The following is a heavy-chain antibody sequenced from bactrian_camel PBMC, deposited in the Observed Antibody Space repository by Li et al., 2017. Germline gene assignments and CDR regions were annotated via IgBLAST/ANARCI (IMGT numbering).Heavy chain of an antibody. CDR1: GFTFRNYA. V-gene: IGHV3S31*01. CDR2: INSFGDNT. D-gene: IGHD1*01. J-gene: IGHJ4*01. CDR3: ANPLGYNEYYIGPYNY. Sequence: DVQLVESGGGLVQPGGSLRLSCAASGFTFRNYAMSWVRQAPGKGLEWVSAINSFGDNTYHADSVKGRFTISRDNAKNTLYLQLNSLKTEDTAMYYCANPLGYNEYYIGPYNYWGQGTQVTVS.